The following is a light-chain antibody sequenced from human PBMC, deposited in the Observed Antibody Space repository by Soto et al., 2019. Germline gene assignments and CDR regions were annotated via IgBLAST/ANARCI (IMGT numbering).Light chain of an antibody. Sequence: EIVLTQSPATLSLSPGERATLSCRASQSLNSYLAWYQQKPGQAPRLLIYDASNRATGIPARLSGSGSGTDFTLTISSLEPEDFAVYYCQQRSNWRTFGQGTKVEIQ. CDR3: QQRSNWRT. J-gene: IGKJ1*01. CDR2: DAS. CDR1: QSLNSY. V-gene: IGKV3-11*01.